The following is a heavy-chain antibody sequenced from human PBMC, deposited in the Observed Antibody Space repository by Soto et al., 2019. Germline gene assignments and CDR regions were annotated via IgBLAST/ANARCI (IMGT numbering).Heavy chain of an antibody. J-gene: IGHJ4*02. Sequence: ESGGGVVQPGRSLRLSCAASGFTFSSYGMHWVRQAPGKGLEWVAVIWYDGSNKYYADSVKGRFTISRDNSKNTLYLQMNSLRAEDTAVYYCARELRNYYFDYWGQGTLVTVSS. D-gene: IGHD4-17*01. CDR1: GFTFSSYG. CDR3: ARELRNYYFDY. V-gene: IGHV3-33*01. CDR2: IWYDGSNK.